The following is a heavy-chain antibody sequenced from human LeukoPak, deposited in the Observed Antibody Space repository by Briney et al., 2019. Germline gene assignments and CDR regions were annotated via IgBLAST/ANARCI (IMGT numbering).Heavy chain of an antibody. CDR1: GGTFSSYA. D-gene: IGHD4/OR15-4a*01. J-gene: IGHJ2*01. V-gene: IGHV1-69*05. CDR3: ARSYDATNYQPRRHYFDL. CDR2: IIPIFGTA. Sequence: SVKVSCKASGGTFSSYAISWVRQAPGQGLEWMGGIIPIFGTANYAQKFQGRVTITTDESTSTAYMELSSLRSEDTAVYYCARSYDATNYQPRRHYFDLWGRGTLVTVSS.